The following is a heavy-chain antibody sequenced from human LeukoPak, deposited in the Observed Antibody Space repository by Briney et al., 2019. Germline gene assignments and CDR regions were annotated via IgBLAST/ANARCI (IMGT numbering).Heavy chain of an antibody. CDR2: IYSSGST. D-gene: IGHD6-13*01. V-gene: IGHV4-61*02. CDR1: GGSISSGSYY. J-gene: IGHJ5*02. CDR3: ARAGLGIATKFDP. Sequence: NPSQTLSLTCSVSGGSISSGSYYWSWIRQPAGKGLEWIGRIYSSGSTNYNPSLKSRVTISVDTSKNQFSLKLSSVTAADTAVYYCARAGLGIATKFDPWGQGTLVTVSS.